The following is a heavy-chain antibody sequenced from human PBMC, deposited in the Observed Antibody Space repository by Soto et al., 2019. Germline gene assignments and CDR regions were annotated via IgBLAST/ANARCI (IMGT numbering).Heavy chain of an antibody. D-gene: IGHD3-22*01. J-gene: IGHJ4*02. V-gene: IGHV4-31*03. CDR2: IYYSGST. CDR1: GGSISSGGYY. Sequence: QVQLQESGPGLVKPSQTLSLTCTVSGGSISSGGYYWSWIRQHPGKGLEWIGYIYYSGSTYYNPSLXXRXTXXVDTSKNQFSLQLSSVTAADTAVYYCARERGVIGDWGQGTLVTVSS. CDR3: ARERGVIGD.